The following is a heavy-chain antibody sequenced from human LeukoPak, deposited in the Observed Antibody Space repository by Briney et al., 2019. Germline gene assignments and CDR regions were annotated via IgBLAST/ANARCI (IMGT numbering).Heavy chain of an antibody. J-gene: IGHJ6*02. CDR3: ARLLLWFGTNGMDV. D-gene: IGHD3-10*01. Sequence: PSGTLSLTCAVSGGSISSSNWWSWVRQHPGKGLEWIGYIYYSGSTYYNPSLKSRVTISVDTSKNQFSLKLSSVTAADTAVYYCARLLLWFGTNGMDVWGQGTTVTVSS. CDR2: IYYSGST. V-gene: IGHV4-4*02. CDR1: GGSISSSNW.